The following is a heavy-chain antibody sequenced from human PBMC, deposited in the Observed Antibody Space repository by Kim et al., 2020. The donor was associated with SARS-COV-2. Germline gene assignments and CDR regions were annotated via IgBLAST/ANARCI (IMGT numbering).Heavy chain of an antibody. Sequence: GGSLRLSCAASGFTFSSYAMHWVHQAPGKGLEWVAVISYDGSNKYYADSVKGRFTISRDNSKNTLYLQMNSLRAEDTAVYYCAASSGEGVVYYYYGMDVWGQGTTVTVSS. CDR1: GFTFSSYA. V-gene: IGHV3-30*04. CDR2: ISYDGSNK. J-gene: IGHJ6*02. D-gene: IGHD6-19*01. CDR3: AASSGEGVVYYYYGMDV.